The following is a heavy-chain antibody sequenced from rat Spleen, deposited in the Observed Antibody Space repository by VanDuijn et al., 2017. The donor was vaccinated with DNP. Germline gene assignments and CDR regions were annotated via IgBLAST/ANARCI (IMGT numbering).Heavy chain of an antibody. J-gene: IGHJ4*01. D-gene: IGHD1-2*01. CDR2: ISHDGSRT. V-gene: IGHV5-7*01. Sequence: EVQLVESGGGLVQPGGSMQLSCAASGFAFSDYDMAWVRQAPKKGLEWVATISHDGSRTYYRDSVKGRLTISRDNAKNTLFLQRDSLRSEDTATYYCARATYYYSSWAMDAWGQGTSVTVSS. CDR3: ARATYYYSSWAMDA. CDR1: GFAFSDYD.